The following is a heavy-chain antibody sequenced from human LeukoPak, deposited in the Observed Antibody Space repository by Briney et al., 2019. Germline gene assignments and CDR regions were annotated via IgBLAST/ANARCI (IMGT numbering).Heavy chain of an antibody. J-gene: IGHJ4*02. CDR1: EFTFSNYG. D-gene: IGHD3-10*01. V-gene: IGHV3-30*18. Sequence: GALRLSCVASEFTFSNYGIHWVRQAPGKGLEWVASISSDGSHKYYADSVRGRFTISRDNSKSTLYLQMNSLRAEDTAVYYCAKDSMVWFGEFDYWGQGTLVTVSS. CDR3: AKDSMVWFGEFDY. CDR2: ISSDGSHK.